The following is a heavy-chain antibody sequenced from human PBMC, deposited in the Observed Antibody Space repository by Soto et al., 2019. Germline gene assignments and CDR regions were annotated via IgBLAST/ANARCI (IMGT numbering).Heavy chain of an antibody. CDR3: TTEVLRFLEWPLPPDY. Sequence: LRLSCAASGFTFSSAWMSWVRQAPGKGLEWVGRIKSKTDGGTTDYAAPVKGRFTISRDDSKNTLYLQMNSLKTEDTAVYYCTTEVLRFLEWPLPPDYWGQGTLVTVSS. CDR1: GFTFSSAW. CDR2: IKSKTDGGTT. D-gene: IGHD3-3*01. J-gene: IGHJ4*02. V-gene: IGHV3-15*01.